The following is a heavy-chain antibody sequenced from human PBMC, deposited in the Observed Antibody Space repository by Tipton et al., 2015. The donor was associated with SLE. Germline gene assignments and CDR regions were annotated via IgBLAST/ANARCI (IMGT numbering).Heavy chain of an antibody. J-gene: IGHJ4*02. CDR1: GFTFSYYE. V-gene: IGHV3-48*03. CDR3: ARVWVGTTTTLPFDY. D-gene: IGHD1-26*01. Sequence: GSLRLSCAASGFTFSYYEMNWVRQAPGKGLEWVSYISSSGSSIYYADSVKGRFTMSRDNAKNSLYLQMNSLRAEDTAVYYCARVWVGTTTTLPFDYWGQGTLVTVSS. CDR2: ISSSGSSI.